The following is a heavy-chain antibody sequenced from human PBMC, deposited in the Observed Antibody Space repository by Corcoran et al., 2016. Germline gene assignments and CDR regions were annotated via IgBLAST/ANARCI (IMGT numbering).Heavy chain of an antibody. J-gene: IGHJ4*02. CDR3: ARSRDGYTLGFDD. CDR2: INHSGRT. D-gene: IGHD5-12*01. CDR1: GGSFSGYY. V-gene: IGHV4-34*01. Sequence: QVQLQQWGAGLLKPSETLSLTCAVYGGSFSGYYWSWIRQPPGKGLEWIGEINHSGRTNYQPSLKRRVTISVDTSKNQFSLKLISVTAADTAVYYCARSRDGYTLGFDDWGQGTLVTVSS.